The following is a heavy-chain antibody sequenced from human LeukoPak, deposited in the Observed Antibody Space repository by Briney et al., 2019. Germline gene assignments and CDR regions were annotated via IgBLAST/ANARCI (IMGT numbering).Heavy chain of an antibody. D-gene: IGHD3-3*01. V-gene: IGHV3-20*04. CDR2: INWNGGST. CDR1: GFSLDGYG. CDR3: ARGGISIFGVVIYMDV. J-gene: IGHJ6*03. Sequence: GGSLRLSCAASGFSLDGYGMSWVRQAPGKGLEWVSGINWNGGSTGYADSVKGRFTISRDNAKNSLSLQMNSLRVEDTALYYCARGGISIFGVVIYMDVWGKGTTVTVSS.